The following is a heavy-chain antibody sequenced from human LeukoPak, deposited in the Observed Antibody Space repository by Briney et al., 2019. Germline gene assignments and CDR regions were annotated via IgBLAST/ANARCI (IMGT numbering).Heavy chain of an antibody. CDR2: IYYSGST. V-gene: IGHV4-59*01. J-gene: IGHJ6*02. D-gene: IGHD6-19*01. Sequence: PSETLSLTCTVSGGSISSYYWSWIRQPPGRGLEWIGYIYYSGSTNYNPSLKSRVTISVDTSKNQFSLKLSSVTAADTAVYYCARAQYSSGWPTYYYYGMDVWGQGTTVTVSS. CDR3: ARAQYSSGWPTYYYYGMDV. CDR1: GGSISSYY.